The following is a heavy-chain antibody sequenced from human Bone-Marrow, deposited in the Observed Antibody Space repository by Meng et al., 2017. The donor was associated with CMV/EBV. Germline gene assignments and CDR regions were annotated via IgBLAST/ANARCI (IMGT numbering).Heavy chain of an antibody. D-gene: IGHD3-3*02. CDR1: GGSMNTGSYY. J-gene: IGHJ4*02. CDR2: IYYSGST. CDR3: AKELGPLAPIDY. Sequence: GSLRLSCTVAGGSMNTGSYYWGWIRQPPGKGLEWIGSIYYSGSTYYNPSLKSRVTISIDTSKNRFSLRLKSVTAADTAVYYCAKELGPLAPIDYWGQGRLVTVSS. V-gene: IGHV4-39*07.